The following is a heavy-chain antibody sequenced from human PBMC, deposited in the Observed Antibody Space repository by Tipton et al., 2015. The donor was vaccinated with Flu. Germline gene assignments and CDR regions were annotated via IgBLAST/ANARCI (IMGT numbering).Heavy chain of an antibody. CDR2: ISYSGST. D-gene: IGHD2-2*01. CDR1: GVSISSYF. J-gene: IGHJ6*04. Sequence: TLSLTCTVSGVSISSYFWSWIRQPPGQGLEWIGYISYSGSTDFNPSLKGRVTISLDTPKNRFSLELISVTAADTAMYYCARHGGYASPFLVWGKGTTVTVSS. CDR3: ARHGGYASPFLV. V-gene: IGHV4-59*08.